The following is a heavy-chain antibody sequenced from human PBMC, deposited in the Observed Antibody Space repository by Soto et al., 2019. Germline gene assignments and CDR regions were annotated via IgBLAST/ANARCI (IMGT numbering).Heavy chain of an antibody. CDR1: GGSISSSSYY. Sequence: SETLSLTCTVSGGSISSSSYYWGWFRQHPGKGLEWIGDIYNKANTHYNPSLKSRVTFSVDTSKNQFSLRLTSVTAADTALYYCARGEWMIRGADYYYYMDVWGKGTTVTV. J-gene: IGHJ6*03. V-gene: IGHV4-39*07. CDR3: ARGEWMIRGADYYYYMDV. CDR2: IYNKANT. D-gene: IGHD3-10*01.